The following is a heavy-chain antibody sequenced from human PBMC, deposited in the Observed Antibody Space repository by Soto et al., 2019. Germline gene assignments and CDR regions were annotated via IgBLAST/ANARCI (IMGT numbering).Heavy chain of an antibody. J-gene: IGHJ6*02. V-gene: IGHV3-7*03. CDR1: GFNVNSDY. D-gene: IGHD1-26*01. CDR2: IKQDGSEK. Sequence: GGSLRLSCAASGFNVNSDYMNWVRQAPGKGLERVANIKQDGSEKYYVDSVKGRFTISRDNAKNSLYLQMNSLRAEDTAVYYCAREVSGSYFVYYGMDVWGQGTTVTVSS. CDR3: AREVSGSYFVYYGMDV.